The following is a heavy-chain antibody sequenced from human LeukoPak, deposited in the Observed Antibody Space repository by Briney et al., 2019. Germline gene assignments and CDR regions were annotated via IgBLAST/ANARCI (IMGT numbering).Heavy chain of an antibody. CDR2: INHSGST. CDR3: ARGSCSGGSCYSIYYYYMDV. J-gene: IGHJ6*03. Sequence: SETLSLTCAVYGGSFSGYYWSWIRQPPGKWLEWIGEINHSGSTNYNPSLKSRVTISVDTSKNQFSLKLSSVTAADTAVYYCARGSCSGGSCYSIYYYYMDVWGEGTTVTVSS. CDR1: GGSFSGYY. V-gene: IGHV4-34*01. D-gene: IGHD2-15*01.